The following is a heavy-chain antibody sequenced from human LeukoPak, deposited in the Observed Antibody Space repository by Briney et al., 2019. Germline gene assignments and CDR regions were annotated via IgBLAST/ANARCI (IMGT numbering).Heavy chain of an antibody. CDR3: ARVWGYYYDSSGYSDFDY. D-gene: IGHD3-22*01. CDR1: GYTFTTYG. V-gene: IGHV1-18*01. J-gene: IGHJ4*02. Sequence: ASVKVSCKASGYTFTTYGITWVRQAPGQGLEWMGWISAYNGNTNYAQKFQGRVTMTIDTSTSTAYMELRSLKSDDTAVYYCARVWGYYYDSSGYSDFDYWGQGTLVTVSP. CDR2: ISAYNGNT.